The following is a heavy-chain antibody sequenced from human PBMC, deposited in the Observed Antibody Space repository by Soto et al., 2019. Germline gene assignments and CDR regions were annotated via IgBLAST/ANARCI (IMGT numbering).Heavy chain of an antibody. Sequence: PSETLSLTCTVSGGSISSYYWSWIRQPPGKGLEWIGYIYYSGSTNYNPSLKSRVTISVDTSKNQFSLKLSSVTAADTAVYYCARRCTNGVCYDYWGQGTLVTVSS. V-gene: IGHV4-59*08. CDR2: IYYSGST. CDR3: ARRCTNGVCYDY. D-gene: IGHD2-8*01. J-gene: IGHJ4*02. CDR1: GGSISSYY.